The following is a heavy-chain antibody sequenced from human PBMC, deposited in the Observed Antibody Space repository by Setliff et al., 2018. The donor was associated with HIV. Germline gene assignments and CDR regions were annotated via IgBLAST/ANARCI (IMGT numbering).Heavy chain of an antibody. J-gene: IGHJ4*02. CDR3: AREVDYYDSSRYLLLYYFDS. D-gene: IGHD3-22*01. CDR1: NGSISSHY. CDR2: MYYSGST. V-gene: IGHV4-59*11. Sequence: TSETLSLTCTVSNGSISSHYWSWIRQSPGKGLEWIGNMYYSGSTNYNPSLKSRVTISVDRSQNHFSLKLSSVTAADTAVYYCAREVDYYDSSRYLLLYYFDSWGQGTLVTVS.